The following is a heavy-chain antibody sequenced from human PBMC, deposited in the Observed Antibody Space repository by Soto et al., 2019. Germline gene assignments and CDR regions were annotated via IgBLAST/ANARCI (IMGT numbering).Heavy chain of an antibody. Sequence: ASLRLSCAASGFAFISYAMSWVRQAPGKGLEWVSAISGSGGRTYYADSVKGRFTISRDNSKNTLYLQTNRLRAEDTAVYYCAKGYSSGWYNWFEPWGKGDLVTICS. CDR1: GFAFISYA. D-gene: IGHD6-19*01. CDR2: ISGSGGRT. J-gene: IGHJ5*02. V-gene: IGHV3-23*01. CDR3: AKGYSSGWYNWFEP.